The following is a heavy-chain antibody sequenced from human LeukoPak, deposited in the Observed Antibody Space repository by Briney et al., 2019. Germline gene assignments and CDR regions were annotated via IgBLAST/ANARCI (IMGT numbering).Heavy chain of an antibody. CDR3: ARDGVGTTADAFDI. CDR2: ISGSGGTT. CDR1: GFTFSSYA. D-gene: IGHD1-26*01. V-gene: IGHV3-23*01. J-gene: IGHJ3*02. Sequence: GGSLRLSCAASGFTFSSYARSWVRQAPGKGLEWVSAISGSGGTTYYADSVKGRFTISRDNSKNSLYLQMNSLRDEDTAVYYCARDGVGTTADAFDIWGQGTMVTVSS.